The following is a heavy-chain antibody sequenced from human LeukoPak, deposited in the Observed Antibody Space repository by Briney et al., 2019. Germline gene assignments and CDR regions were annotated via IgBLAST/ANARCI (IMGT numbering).Heavy chain of an antibody. CDR3: ARDLGELEWSYYFDY. CDR1: GYTFTSYG. J-gene: IGHJ4*02. CDR2: ISAYNGTT. D-gene: IGHD1-1*01. V-gene: IGHV1-18*01. Sequence: ASVKVSCKASGYTFTSYGISWVRQAPGQGLEWMGWISAYNGTTNYAQKLQGRVTMTTDTSTSTAYMELRSLRSDDTAVYYCARDLGELEWSYYFDYWGQGTLVTVSS.